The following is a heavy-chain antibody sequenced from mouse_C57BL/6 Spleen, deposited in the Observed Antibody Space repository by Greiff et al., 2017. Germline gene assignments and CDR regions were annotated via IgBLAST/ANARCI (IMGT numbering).Heavy chain of an antibody. CDR3: ARGYYGSGFAY. CDR1: GFTFSSYA. J-gene: IGHJ3*01. Sequence: EVNLVESGGGLVKPGGSLKLSCAASGFTFSSYAMSWVRQTPEKRLEWVATISDGGSYTYYPDNVKGRFTISRDNAKNNLYLQMSHLKSEDTAMYYCARGYYGSGFAYWGQGTLVTVSA. D-gene: IGHD1-1*01. V-gene: IGHV5-4*03. CDR2: ISDGGSYT.